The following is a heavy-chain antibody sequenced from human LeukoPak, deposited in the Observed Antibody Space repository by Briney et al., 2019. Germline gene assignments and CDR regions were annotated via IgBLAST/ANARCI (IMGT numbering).Heavy chain of an antibody. CDR3: ARGYCTGSSCSRSY. Sequence: GGSLRLSCAASGFTFRIYWMNWVRQAPGKGLEWLANIKRDGSDKNYVDSVKGRFIISRDNAKNSLYLQMNSLRAEDTAVYYCARGYCTGSSCSRSYWGQGTLVTVSS. V-gene: IGHV3-7*01. J-gene: IGHJ4*02. CDR2: IKRDGSDK. CDR1: GFTFRIYW. D-gene: IGHD2-2*01.